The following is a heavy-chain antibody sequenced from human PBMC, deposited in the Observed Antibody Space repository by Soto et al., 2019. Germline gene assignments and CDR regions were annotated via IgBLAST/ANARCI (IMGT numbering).Heavy chain of an antibody. D-gene: IGHD2-8*01. CDR1: GFTFSSYS. CDR3: ARDFLSATGNGVCEIGCYYMDV. CDR2: ISSSSSTI. Sequence: GGSLRLSCAASGFTFSSYSMNWVRQAPGKGLEWVSYISSSSSTIYYADSVKGRFTISRDNAKNSLYLKMNSLRAEDTAVYYCARDFLSATGNGVCEIGCYYMDVWGKGTTVTVSS. J-gene: IGHJ6*03. V-gene: IGHV3-48*01.